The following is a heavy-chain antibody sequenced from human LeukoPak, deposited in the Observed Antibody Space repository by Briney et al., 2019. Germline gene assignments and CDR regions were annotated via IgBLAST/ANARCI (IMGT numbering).Heavy chain of an antibody. J-gene: IGHJ5*02. CDR1: GGSFSGYY. D-gene: IGHD6-6*01. Sequence: PSETLSLTCAVYGGSFSGYYWSWIRQPPGKGLEWIGEINHSGSTNCNPSLKSRVTISVDTSKNQFSLKLSSVTAADTAVYYCARGLAIEYSSTNWFDPWGQGTLVTVSS. CDR3: ARGLAIEYSSTNWFDP. V-gene: IGHV4-34*01. CDR2: INHSGST.